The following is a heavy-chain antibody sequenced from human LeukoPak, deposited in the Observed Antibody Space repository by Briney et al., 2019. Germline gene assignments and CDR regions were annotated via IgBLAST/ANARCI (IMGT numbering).Heavy chain of an antibody. D-gene: IGHD6-13*01. J-gene: IGHJ4*02. CDR2: ISTSSSYI. Sequence: GGSLRLSCAASGFTFSSYSMSWVRQAPGKGLEWVSSISTSSSYIYYADSVQGRFTISRDNAKNSLYLQMNSLRAEDTAVYYCARGIAATGTLLDYWGQGTLVTVSS. V-gene: IGHV3-21*01. CDR1: GFTFSSYS. CDR3: ARGIAATGTLLDY.